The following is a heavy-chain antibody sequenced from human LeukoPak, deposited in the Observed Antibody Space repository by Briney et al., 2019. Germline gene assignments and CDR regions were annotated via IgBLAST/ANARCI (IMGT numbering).Heavy chain of an antibody. CDR3: ARDHSSCWYGGY. CDR1: GYTFTGYY. J-gene: IGHJ4*02. CDR2: INPNSGGT. Sequence: ASVKVSCKASGYTFTGYYMHWVRQAPGQGLEWMGWINPNSGGTDYAQKFQGRVTMTRDTSIRTDYMELSRLGSDDTAVYYCARDHSSCWYGGYWGQGTLVTVSS. D-gene: IGHD6-19*01. V-gene: IGHV1-2*02.